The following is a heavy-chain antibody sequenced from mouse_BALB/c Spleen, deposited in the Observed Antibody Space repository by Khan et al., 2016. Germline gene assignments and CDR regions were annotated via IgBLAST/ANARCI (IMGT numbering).Heavy chain of an antibody. CDR3: ASSYVLLNDAMDY. V-gene: IGHV9-3-1*01. J-gene: IGHJ4*01. Sequence: QIQLVQSGPEQKKPRETVCIFCEASGNNFRYYGMNWVKEAPVKRLKWMGWLDTYTREPTYTDDFRGRFAFSLETSASTAYLQINNLKNEDTAAYFCASSYVLLNDAMDYWSHASTVTVSA. CDR1: GNNFRYYG. D-gene: IGHD2-12*01. CDR2: LDTYTREP.